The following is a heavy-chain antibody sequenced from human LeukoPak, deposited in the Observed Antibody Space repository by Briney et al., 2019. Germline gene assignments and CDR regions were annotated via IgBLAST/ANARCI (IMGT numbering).Heavy chain of an antibody. Sequence: SETLSLTCTVSGGSISNYYWSWIRQPPGKGLEWIGYISHRGSTKYNLSLKSRVTMSVDTSKNQFSLKLSSVTAADTAVYYCARGSTVYSSTLNWFDPWGQGTLVTVSS. V-gene: IGHV4-59*12. D-gene: IGHD6-13*01. CDR2: ISHRGST. CDR3: ARGSTVYSSTLNWFDP. J-gene: IGHJ5*02. CDR1: GGSISNYY.